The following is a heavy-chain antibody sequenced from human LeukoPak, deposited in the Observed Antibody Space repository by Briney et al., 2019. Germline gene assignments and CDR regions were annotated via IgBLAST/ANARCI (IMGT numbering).Heavy chain of an antibody. V-gene: IGHV1-18*01. CDR3: ARAPSNNFFGGWFDP. CDR1: GYTFTSYG. CDR2: ISAYNGNT. D-gene: IGHD3-10*01. J-gene: IGHJ5*02. Sequence: ASVKVSCKASGYTFTSYGISWVQQAPGQGLEWMGWISAYNGNTNYAQKLQGRVTMTTDTSTSTAYMELRSLRSDDTAVYYCARAPSNNFFGGWFDPWGQGTLVTVSS.